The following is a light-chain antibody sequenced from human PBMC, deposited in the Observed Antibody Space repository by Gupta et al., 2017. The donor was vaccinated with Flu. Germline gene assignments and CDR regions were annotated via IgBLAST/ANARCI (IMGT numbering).Light chain of an antibody. CDR1: SSNIGSNY. J-gene: IGLJ3*02. Sequence: SVLPQPPSASGTPGPRVTISCSGSSSNIGSNYVYWYQQVPGTAPKLLIYRNNQRPSGAPDRFSGSKSGTSASLAISGLRSEDEADYYCAAWDDSLSGSWVFGGGTKLTVL. CDR3: AAWDDSLSGSWV. CDR2: RNN. V-gene: IGLV1-47*01.